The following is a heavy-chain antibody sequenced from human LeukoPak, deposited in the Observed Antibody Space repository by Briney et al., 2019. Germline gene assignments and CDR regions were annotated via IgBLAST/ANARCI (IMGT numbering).Heavy chain of an antibody. J-gene: IGHJ4*02. D-gene: IGHD4-17*01. Sequence: SEALSLTCTVSGGSISINSYYWGCIRQPPGKGLEWIGSIYYSGSTYYNPSLKSRVTISVDTSKNQFSLKVTSVTAADTAVYYCARHSYGWHDYWGQGTLVTVSS. CDR1: GGSISINSYY. V-gene: IGHV4-39*01. CDR3: ARHSYGWHDY. CDR2: IYYSGST.